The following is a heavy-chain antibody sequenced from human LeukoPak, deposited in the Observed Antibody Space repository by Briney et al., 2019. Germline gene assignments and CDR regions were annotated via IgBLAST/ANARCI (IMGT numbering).Heavy chain of an antibody. CDR3: VRGSFTYGPGGD. V-gene: IGHV5-51*01. D-gene: IGHD3-16*01. CDR2: IYPGDSET. J-gene: IGHJ1*01. Sequence: GESLKISCKGSGYSFTSYWIGWVRQMPGKGLEWMGIIYPGDSETKYTPSFEGQVTISADKSINTAYLEWSSLKTSDTAMYYCVRGSFTYGPGGDWGQGTLVTVSS. CDR1: GYSFTSYW.